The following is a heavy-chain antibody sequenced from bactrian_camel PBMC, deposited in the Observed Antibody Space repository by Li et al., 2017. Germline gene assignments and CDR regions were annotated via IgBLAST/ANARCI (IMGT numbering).Heavy chain of an antibody. CDR3: AEGRGSRGEHCYSLNY. J-gene: IGHJ4*01. Sequence: QVQLVESGGGSVQAGGSLTLSCTASESTYRSICMAWFRQAPGSQRETVATVDSNGVTKVAGSVKGRFTISQDNAKNTVYLQMNNLQPEDTATYYCAEGRGSRGEHCYSLNYWGQGTQVT. V-gene: IGHV3S53*01. CDR1: ESTYRSIC. CDR2: VDSNGVT. D-gene: IGHD6*01.